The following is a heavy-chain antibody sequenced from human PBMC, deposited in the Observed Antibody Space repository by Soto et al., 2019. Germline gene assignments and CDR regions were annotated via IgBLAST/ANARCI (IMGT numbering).Heavy chain of an antibody. D-gene: IGHD3-10*01. Sequence: SVKVSCKSSGGTFSSYAISWVRQAPGQGLEWMGGVIPVFGLATYAQKVQGRVTITADKSTNTAYMEVSSLRSEDTAVYYCARGKSYYGSGKGIYDYYSLDVWGQGTTVTVSS. J-gene: IGHJ6*02. CDR2: VIPVFGLA. CDR1: GGTFSSYA. CDR3: ARGKSYYGSGKGIYDYYSLDV. V-gene: IGHV1-69*10.